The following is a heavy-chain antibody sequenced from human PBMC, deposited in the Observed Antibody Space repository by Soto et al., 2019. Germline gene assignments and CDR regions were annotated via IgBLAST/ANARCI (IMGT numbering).Heavy chain of an antibody. CDR1: GDAIACSY. J-gene: IGHJ4*02. Sequence: GDAIACSYMRWVRQATGQGLEWMGWINPNSGGTNYAQKFQGRVTMTRDTSISTAYMELSRLRSDDTAVYYCARRSYYYDSSGYFYYFDYWGQGTLVTVSS. CDR3: ARRSYYYDSSGYFYYFDY. D-gene: IGHD3-22*01. CDR2: INPNSGGT. V-gene: IGHV1-2*02.